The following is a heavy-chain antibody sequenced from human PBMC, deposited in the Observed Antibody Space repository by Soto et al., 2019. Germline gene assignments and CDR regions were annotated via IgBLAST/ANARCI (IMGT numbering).Heavy chain of an antibody. CDR3: TRADLTVTLSVFDR. D-gene: IGHD4-17*01. V-gene: IGHV3-30*04. CDR2: ISEDGRTK. J-gene: IGHJ5*02. Sequence: QVQLVESGGGVVQPGRSLRLSCAASVFIFSRYAMHWVRQAPGKGLGWVALISEDGRTKYYADPVKGRFTISRDNSKNTLYLQMNSLSAEDTAVYYCTRADLTVTLSVFDRWGQGTLVTVSS. CDR1: VFIFSRYA.